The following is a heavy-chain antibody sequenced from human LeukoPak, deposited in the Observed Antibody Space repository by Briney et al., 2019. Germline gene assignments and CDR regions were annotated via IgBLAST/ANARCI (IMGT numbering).Heavy chain of an antibody. J-gene: IGHJ4*02. D-gene: IGHD5-18*01. V-gene: IGHV5-51*01. Sequence: GESLKISCKGSGYSFTRNWIGWVRQMPGKGLEWTGIIYPGDSDTRYSPSFQGQVTISADKSISSAYLQWSSLKASDTAMYYCARGRSGYSYGFDSWGQGTLVTVSS. CDR3: ARGRSGYSYGFDS. CDR1: GYSFTRNW. CDR2: IYPGDSDT.